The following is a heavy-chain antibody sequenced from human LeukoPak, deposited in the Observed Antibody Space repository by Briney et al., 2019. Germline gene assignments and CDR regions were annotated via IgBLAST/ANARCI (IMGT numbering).Heavy chain of an antibody. Sequence: SETLSLTCAVYGGSFSGYYWSWIRQPPGKGLEWIGEINHSGSTNYNPSLKSRVTISVDTSKNQFSLKLSPVTAADTAVYYCARLVLLWFGELQDARWFDPWGQGTLVTVSS. D-gene: IGHD3-10*01. J-gene: IGHJ5*02. CDR1: GGSFSGYY. CDR2: INHSGST. CDR3: ARLVLLWFGELQDARWFDP. V-gene: IGHV4-34*01.